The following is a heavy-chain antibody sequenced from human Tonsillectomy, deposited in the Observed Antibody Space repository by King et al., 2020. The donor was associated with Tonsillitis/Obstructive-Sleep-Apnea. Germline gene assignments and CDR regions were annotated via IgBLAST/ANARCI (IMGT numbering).Heavy chain of an antibody. CDR2: MNPNSGNT. J-gene: IGHJ6*03. CDR1: GYTFTSYD. D-gene: IGHD3-3*01. CDR3: ARALGTYYDFWSGYYTGYYYYYMDV. V-gene: IGHV1-8*01. Sequence: QLVQSGAEVKKPGASVKVSCKASGYTFTSYDINWVRQATGQGLEWMGWMNPNSGNTGYAQKFQGRVTMTRNTSISKAYMELSSLRSEDTVVYYCARALGTYYDFWSGYYTGYYYYYMDVWGKGTTVTVSS.